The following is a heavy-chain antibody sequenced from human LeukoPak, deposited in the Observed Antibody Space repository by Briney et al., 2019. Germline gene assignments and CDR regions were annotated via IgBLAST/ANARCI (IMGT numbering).Heavy chain of an antibody. D-gene: IGHD5-12*01. V-gene: IGHV4-4*07. J-gene: IGHJ3*02. CDR3: ARPADSGYDRGAFDI. CDR1: GGSINNYY. Sequence: SETLSLTCTVSGGSINNYYWSWIRQPAGKGLEWIGRIYTRGSTNYNPSLKSRVTMSVDTSKNQFSLKLSSVTATDTAVYYCARPADSGYDRGAFDIWGQGTMVTVSS. CDR2: IYTRGST.